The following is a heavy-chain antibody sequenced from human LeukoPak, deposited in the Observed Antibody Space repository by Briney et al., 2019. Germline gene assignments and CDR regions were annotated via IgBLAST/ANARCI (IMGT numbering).Heavy chain of an antibody. Sequence: GASVKVSCKASGYTFTGYYIHWVRQAPGQGLEWMGWINPDTGGTTYAQKFQGRVTMTSDTSISTAYMELSRLRSDDTAEYYCARDRNGPGYSREFDFWGQGTLVTVSS. V-gene: IGHV1-2*02. CDR2: INPDTGGT. CDR3: ARDRNGPGYSREFDF. J-gene: IGHJ4*02. D-gene: IGHD6-13*01. CDR1: GYTFTGYY.